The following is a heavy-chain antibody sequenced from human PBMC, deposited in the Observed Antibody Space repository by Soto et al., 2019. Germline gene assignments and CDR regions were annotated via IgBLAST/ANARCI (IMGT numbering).Heavy chain of an antibody. D-gene: IGHD3-22*01. J-gene: IGHJ4*02. V-gene: IGHV3-23*01. CDR2: ISGSGGST. Sequence: GGSLRLSCAASGFTLSSYAMSWVRQAPGKGLEWVSAISGSGGSTYYADSVKGRFTISRDNSKNTLYLQMNSLRAEDTAVYYCATHHYYDSSGYLDYWGQGTLVTVSS. CDR3: ATHHYYDSSGYLDY. CDR1: GFTLSSYA.